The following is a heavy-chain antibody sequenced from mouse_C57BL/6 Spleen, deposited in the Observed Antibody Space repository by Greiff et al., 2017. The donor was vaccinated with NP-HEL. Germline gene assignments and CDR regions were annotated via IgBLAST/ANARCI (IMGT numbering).Heavy chain of an antibody. Sequence: QVQLQQSGPELVKPGASVKISCKASGYAFSSSWMNWVKQRPGKGLEWIGRIYPGDGDTNYNGKFKGKATLTADKSSSTAYMQLSSLTSEDSAVYFCAREHYGSSYGFAYWGQGTLVTVSA. V-gene: IGHV1-82*01. CDR3: AREHYGSSYGFAY. D-gene: IGHD1-1*01. J-gene: IGHJ3*01. CDR1: GYAFSSSW. CDR2: IYPGDGDT.